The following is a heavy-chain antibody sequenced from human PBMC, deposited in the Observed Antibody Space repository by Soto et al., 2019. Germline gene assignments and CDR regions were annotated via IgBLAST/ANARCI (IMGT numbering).Heavy chain of an antibody. CDR2: IYYSGST. CDR1: GGSISSGGYY. CDR3: ARKYYDPSPPDY. Sequence: QVQLQESGPGLVKPSQTLSLTCTVSGGSISSGGYYWSWIRQHPGKGLEWIGYIYYSGSTYYNPSLKRRVTISVDRSKHQFSVKVGDVPAAGTAVYYCARKYYDPSPPDYWGQGTLVTVSS. J-gene: IGHJ4*02. D-gene: IGHD3-22*01. V-gene: IGHV4-31*03.